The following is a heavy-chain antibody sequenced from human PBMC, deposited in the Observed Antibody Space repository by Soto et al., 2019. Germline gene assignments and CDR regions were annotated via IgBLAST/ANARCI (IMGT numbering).Heavy chain of an antibody. CDR3: ARGFGVPAPGFDP. V-gene: IGHV4-31*03. J-gene: IGHJ5*02. D-gene: IGHD2-2*01. Sequence: SETLSLTCTVSGGSISSGGYYWSWIRQHPGKGLEWIGYIYYSGSTYYNPSLKSRVTISVDTSKNQFSLKLSSVTAADTAVYYGARGFGVPAPGFDPGGKGPRVTVP. CDR1: GGSISSGGYY. CDR2: IYYSGST.